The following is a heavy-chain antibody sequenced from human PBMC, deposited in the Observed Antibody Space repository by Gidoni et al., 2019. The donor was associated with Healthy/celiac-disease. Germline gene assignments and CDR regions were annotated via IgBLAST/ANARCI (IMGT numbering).Heavy chain of an antibody. V-gene: IGHV3-74*01. CDR2: INSDGSST. CDR1: GFTFSSYW. CDR3: ARVGDYYDSSGYFTGKGAFDI. D-gene: IGHD3-22*01. Sequence: EVQLVESGGGLVQPGGSLRLSCAASGFTFSSYWMHWVRQAPGQGLVWVSRINSDGSSTSYADSVKGRFTISRDNAKNTLYLQMNSLRAEDTAVYYCARVGDYYDSSGYFTGKGAFDIWGQGTMVTVSS. J-gene: IGHJ3*02.